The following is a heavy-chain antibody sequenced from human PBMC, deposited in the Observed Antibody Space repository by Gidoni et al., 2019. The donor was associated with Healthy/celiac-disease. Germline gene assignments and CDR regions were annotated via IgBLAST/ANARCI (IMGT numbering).Heavy chain of an antibody. J-gene: IGHJ4*02. CDR2: ISSSSSYI. V-gene: IGHV3-21*01. CDR3: ARDHVSGRYYYDSSGYQN. CDR1: GFTVSSYS. D-gene: IGHD3-22*01. Sequence: EVQLVESGGGLVKPGGSLRLSCAASGFTVSSYSMNWVRQAPGKGLEWVSSISSSSSYIYYADSVKVRFTISRDNAKNSLYLQMNSLRAEDTAVYYCARDHVSGRYYYDSSGYQNWGQGTLVTVSS.